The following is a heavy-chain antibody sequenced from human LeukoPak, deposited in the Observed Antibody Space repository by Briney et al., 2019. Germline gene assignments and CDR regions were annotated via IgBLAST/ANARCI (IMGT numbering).Heavy chain of an antibody. CDR1: GGSISSYY. Sequence: SETLSLTCTVSGGSISSYYWSWIRQPAGKGLEWIGRIYTSGSTNCNPSLKSRVTMSVDTSKNQFSLKLSSVTAADTAVYYCARDRTTPNPPDDYGDYVGIPGYYYYMDVWGKGTTVTVSS. D-gene: IGHD4-17*01. V-gene: IGHV4-4*07. J-gene: IGHJ6*03. CDR3: ARDRTTPNPPDDYGDYVGIPGYYYYMDV. CDR2: IYTSGST.